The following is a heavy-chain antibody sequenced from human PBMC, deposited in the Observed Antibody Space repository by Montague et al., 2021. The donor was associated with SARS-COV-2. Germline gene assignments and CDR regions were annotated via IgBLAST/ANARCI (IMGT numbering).Heavy chain of an antibody. CDR3: ATLGYSSSWADYYYHVMDV. V-gene: IGHV4-34*01. D-gene: IGHD6-13*01. Sequence: SETLSLTCAVYGGSFSGYYWSWIRQPPGKGLEWIGEINHSGSTNYNPSLKSRVTISVDTSKNQFPLKLSSVTAADTAVYYCATLGYSSSWADYYYHVMDVWGQGTTVTVSS. CDR1: GGSFSGYY. CDR2: INHSGST. J-gene: IGHJ6*02.